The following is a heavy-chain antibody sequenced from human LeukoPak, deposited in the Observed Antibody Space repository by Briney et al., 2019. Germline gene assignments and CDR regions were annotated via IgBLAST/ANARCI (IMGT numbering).Heavy chain of an antibody. V-gene: IGHV3-33*08. D-gene: IGHD3-10*01. CDR2: IWYDGSNK. CDR1: GFTFSSYG. Sequence: GRSLRLSCAASGFTFSSYGMHWVRQAPGKGLEWVAVIWYDGSNKYYADSVKGRFTISRDNSKNTLYLQMNSLRAEDTAVYYCARGDPGYYGSGSYYTNPIDYWGQGTLVTVSS. CDR3: ARGDPGYYGSGSYYTNPIDY. J-gene: IGHJ4*02.